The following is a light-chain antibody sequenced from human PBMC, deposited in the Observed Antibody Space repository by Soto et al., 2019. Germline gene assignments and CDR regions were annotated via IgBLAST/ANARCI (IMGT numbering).Light chain of an antibody. CDR1: SSDVGGYNY. V-gene: IGLV2-14*01. CDR3: SSYTSSSFYV. CDR2: DVS. Sequence: QSVLTQPASVSGSPGQSITISCTGTSSDVGGYNYVSWYQQHPGKAPKLMIYDVSNRPSGVSNRFSGSKSGNTASLTISGLQAEVEADYYCSSYTSSSFYVFGTGTKLTVL. J-gene: IGLJ1*01.